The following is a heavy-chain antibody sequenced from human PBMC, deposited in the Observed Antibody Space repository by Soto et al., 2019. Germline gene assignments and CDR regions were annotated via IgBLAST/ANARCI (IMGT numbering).Heavy chain of an antibody. Sequence: ASVKVSCKASGGAFSSYSINWVRQAPGQGLEWMGGIIPIFGTANYAQKFQGRVTITADKSTSTAYMELSSLRSEDTAVYYCANGYCSGGSCYLSAFDIWGQGTMVTV. V-gene: IGHV1-69*06. CDR3: ANGYCSGGSCYLSAFDI. CDR1: GGAFSSYS. D-gene: IGHD2-15*01. CDR2: IIPIFGTA. J-gene: IGHJ3*02.